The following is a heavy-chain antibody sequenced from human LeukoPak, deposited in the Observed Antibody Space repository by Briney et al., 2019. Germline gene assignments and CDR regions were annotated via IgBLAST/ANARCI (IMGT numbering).Heavy chain of an antibody. CDR2: IHTSGST. V-gene: IGHV4-4*07. CDR3: ARELTYYYGSGSFRWFDP. J-gene: IGHJ5*02. D-gene: IGHD3-10*01. CDR1: GGSISSYY. Sequence: SETLSLTCTVSGGSISSYYWSWIRQSAGKGLEWIGRIHTSGSTNYNPSLKSRVTMSVDTSKNQFSLKLSSVTAADTAVYYCARELTYYYGSGSFRWFDPWGQGTLVTVSS.